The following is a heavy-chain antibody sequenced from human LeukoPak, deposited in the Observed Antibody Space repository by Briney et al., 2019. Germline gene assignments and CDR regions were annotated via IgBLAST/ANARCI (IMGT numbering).Heavy chain of an antibody. CDR1: GGSISSSSYY. CDR2: IYYSGIT. J-gene: IGHJ4*02. CDR3: ASVLVVAGTDYFDY. D-gene: IGHD6-19*01. Sequence: SETLSLTCTVSGGSISSSSYYWAWIRQPPGKGLEWIGSIYYSGITYYNPSLKSRVTISVDTSKNRFSLKLSSVTAADTAVYYCASVLVVAGTDYFDYWGQGTLVTVSS. V-gene: IGHV4-39*07.